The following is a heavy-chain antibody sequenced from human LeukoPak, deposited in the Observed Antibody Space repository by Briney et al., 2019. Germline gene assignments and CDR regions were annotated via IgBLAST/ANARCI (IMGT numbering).Heavy chain of an antibody. J-gene: IGHJ4*02. V-gene: IGHV1-2*02. Sequence: ASVKVSCTASGYTFTDYYMHWVRQPPGQGLEWMGWINPNEGDTNYAQKFQGRVTMTRDTSISTAHMELSRLRSDDTAVYYCARANSLYCSSSTCLFDYWGQGTLVTVSS. CDR1: GYTFTDYY. CDR2: INPNEGDT. CDR3: ARANSLYCSSSTCLFDY. D-gene: IGHD2-2*01.